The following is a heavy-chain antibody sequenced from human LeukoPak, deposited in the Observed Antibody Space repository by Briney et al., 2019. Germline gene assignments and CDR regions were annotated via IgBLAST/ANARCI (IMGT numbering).Heavy chain of an antibody. Sequence: GGSLRLSCAASGFTFSDYYMSWIRKAPGKGLEWVSYISIRGTTIYYADSVKGRFTVSRDNAKNSLYLQMNSLRAEDTAVYYCARVLQGGKGYYFDYWGQGTLVTVSS. D-gene: IGHD4-23*01. CDR1: GFTFSDYY. J-gene: IGHJ4*02. CDR3: ARVLQGGKGYYFDY. CDR2: ISIRGTTI. V-gene: IGHV3-11*01.